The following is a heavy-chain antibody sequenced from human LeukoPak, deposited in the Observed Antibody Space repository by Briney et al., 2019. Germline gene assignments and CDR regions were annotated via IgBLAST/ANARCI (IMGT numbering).Heavy chain of an antibody. CDR3: ARGLPKNDYGDYGGTWFDP. CDR1: GFIFISYS. J-gene: IGHJ5*02. V-gene: IGHV4-4*02. CDR2: IYYSGNT. Sequence: GSLRLSCAASGFIFISYSMNWVRQAPGKGLEWIGRIYYSGNTYYSPSHRSRVTISVDTSKNQFSLKLSSVTAADTAVYYCARGLPKNDYGDYGGTWFDPWGQGTLVTVSS. D-gene: IGHD4-17*01.